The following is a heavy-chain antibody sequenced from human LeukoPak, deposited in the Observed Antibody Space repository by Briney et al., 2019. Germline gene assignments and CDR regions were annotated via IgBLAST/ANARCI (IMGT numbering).Heavy chain of an antibody. V-gene: IGHV4-34*01. CDR2: INHSGST. CDR1: GGSFSRYY. CDR3: ARGAHYYGSGSRAIQY. J-gene: IGHJ4*02. D-gene: IGHD3-10*01. Sequence: PSETLSLTCAVYGGSFSRYYWSWIRQPPGKGLEWIEEINHSGSTNYNPSLKSRVTISVDTSKNQFSLKLSSVTAADTAVYYCARGAHYYGSGSRAIQYWAQGTLVTVSS.